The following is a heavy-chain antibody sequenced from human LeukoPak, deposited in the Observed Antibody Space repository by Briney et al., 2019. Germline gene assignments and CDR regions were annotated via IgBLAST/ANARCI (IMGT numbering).Heavy chain of an antibody. Sequence: GGSLRLSCAASGFTFSSYAMSWVRQAPGKGLEWVSVIYSGGSTYYADSVKGRFTISRDNSKNTLYLQMNSLRAEDTAVYYCARRRGYSGYDLWGQGTLVTVSS. CDR1: GFTFSSYA. CDR3: ARRRGYSGYDL. J-gene: IGHJ5*02. V-gene: IGHV3-53*01. CDR2: IYSGGST. D-gene: IGHD5-12*01.